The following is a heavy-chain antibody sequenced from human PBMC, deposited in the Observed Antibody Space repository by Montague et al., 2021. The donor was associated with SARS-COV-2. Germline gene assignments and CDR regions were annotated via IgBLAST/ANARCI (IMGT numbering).Heavy chain of an antibody. J-gene: IGHJ4*02. V-gene: IGHV4-39*02. Sequence: SETLSLTCSVSSGSIISSGYYWGWIRQPPGKELEWIGNIYYSGTTXYXXXXQXRGTIPVDTSKNHLSLRLSSVTAADTAVYFCARGMIRGVTTPFDYWGQGSQVTVSS. CDR3: ARGMIRGVTTPFDY. CDR1: SGSIISSGYY. CDR2: IYYSGTT. D-gene: IGHD3-10*01.